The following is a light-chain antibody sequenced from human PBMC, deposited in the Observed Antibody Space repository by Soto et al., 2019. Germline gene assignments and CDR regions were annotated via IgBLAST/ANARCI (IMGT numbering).Light chain of an antibody. J-gene: IGKJ4*01. CDR3: QKYGSSPLT. Sequence: EIVLTQSPGTLSLSPGERATLSCRASQSISSSYLAWYQQKPDQAPRLLIYGASSRATGIPDRFSGSGSGTDFTLTISRLEPEDFAVYYCQKYGSSPLTFGGGTKVEIK. CDR1: QSISSSY. CDR2: GAS. V-gene: IGKV3-20*01.